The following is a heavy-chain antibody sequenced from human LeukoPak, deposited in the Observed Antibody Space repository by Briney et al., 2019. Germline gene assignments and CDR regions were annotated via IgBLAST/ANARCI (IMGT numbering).Heavy chain of an antibody. D-gene: IGHD5-18*01. CDR2: IDPSDSKT. Sequence: GESLKISCTASGYSFTNYWIGWVRQMPGKGLEWMGIIDPSDSKTRYTPSFQGQVTISADKSLSTAYLQWNSLKASDTAMYYCARQTAMGRSGDYWGQGSLVIVSS. CDR1: GYSFTNYW. J-gene: IGHJ4*02. V-gene: IGHV5-51*01. CDR3: ARQTAMGRSGDY.